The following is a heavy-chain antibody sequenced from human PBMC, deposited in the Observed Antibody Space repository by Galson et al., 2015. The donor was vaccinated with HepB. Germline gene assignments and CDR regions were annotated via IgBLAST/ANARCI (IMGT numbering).Heavy chain of an antibody. V-gene: IGHV1-69*13. J-gene: IGHJ4*02. CDR3: ARVGYDYAWATIMGTFDY. CDR1: GGTFSSYA. Sequence: SVKVSCKASGGTFSSYAISWVRQAPGQGLEWMGGIIPIFGTANYAQKFQGRVTITADDSTSTAYMELSSLRSEDTAVYYCARVGYDYAWATIMGTFDYCGQGTLVTASS. D-gene: IGHD3-16*01. CDR2: IIPIFGTA.